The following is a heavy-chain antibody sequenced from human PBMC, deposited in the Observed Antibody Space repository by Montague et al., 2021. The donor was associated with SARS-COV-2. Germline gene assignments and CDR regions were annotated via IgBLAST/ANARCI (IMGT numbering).Heavy chain of an antibody. CDR1: GGSITSYY. J-gene: IGHJ3*02. Sequence: SETLSLTCTVSGGSITSYYWTWIRQPPGKGLEWVGRIYYSGSTNYNPSLKSRVTISVDTSKNQFSLKLSSVTAADTAVYYRARTGLGAYDILTGYTVNAFDMWGQGTMVTVSS. CDR2: IYYSGST. D-gene: IGHD3-9*01. CDR3: ARTGLGAYDILTGYTVNAFDM. V-gene: IGHV4-59*01.